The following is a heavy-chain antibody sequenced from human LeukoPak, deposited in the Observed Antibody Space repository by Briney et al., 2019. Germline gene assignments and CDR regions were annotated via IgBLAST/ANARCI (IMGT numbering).Heavy chain of an antibody. CDR1: GGTFSSYA. D-gene: IGHD1-26*01. V-gene: IGHV1-69*05. CDR2: IIPIFGTA. Sequence: ASVKVSCKASGGTFSSYAISWVRQAPGQGLEWMGGIIPIFGTANYAQKFQGRVTITTDESTSTAYMELSSLRSEDTAVYYCASCVGANAPFDYWGQGTLVTVSS. CDR3: ASCVGANAPFDY. J-gene: IGHJ4*02.